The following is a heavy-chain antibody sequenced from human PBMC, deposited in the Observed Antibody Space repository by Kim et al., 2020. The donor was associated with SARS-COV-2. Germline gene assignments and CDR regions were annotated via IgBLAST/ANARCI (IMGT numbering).Heavy chain of an antibody. J-gene: IGHJ5*02. Sequence: ACSVKGRFTISGDNDKNSMYLQMNSLRAEDTALYYCAKDIHGDYPNWFDPWGQGTLVTVSS. V-gene: IGHV3-9*01. CDR3: AKDIHGDYPNWFDP. D-gene: IGHD4-17*01.